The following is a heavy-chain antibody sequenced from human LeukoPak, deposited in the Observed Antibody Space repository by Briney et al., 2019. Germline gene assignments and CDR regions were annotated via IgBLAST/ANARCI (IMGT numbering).Heavy chain of an antibody. CDR3: ERGQCSGGSCSMDY. V-gene: IGHV6-1*01. CDR1: GDSVSSNSAA. D-gene: IGHD2-15*01. J-gene: IGHJ4*02. Sequence: SQTLSLTCAISGDSVSSNSAAWNWIRQSPSRGLEWLGRTYYRSKWYNDYAVSVKSRITINPDTSKNQFSLQLNSVTPEDTAVYYCERGQCSGGSCSMDYWGQGTLVTVSS. CDR2: TYYRSKWYN.